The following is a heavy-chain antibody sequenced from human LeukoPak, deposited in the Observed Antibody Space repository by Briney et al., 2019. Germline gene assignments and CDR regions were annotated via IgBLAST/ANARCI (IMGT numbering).Heavy chain of an antibody. Sequence: ASVKASCKASGYTFTGYYIHWVRQAPGQGLEWMGWINPNSGGTNYAQKFQDRSTMARDTSINTAYLELSSLRFDDTAVYYCARDRPGGELVDYWGQGTLVTVSS. J-gene: IGHJ4*02. CDR1: GYTFTGYY. CDR2: INPNSGGT. D-gene: IGHD1-7*01. CDR3: ARDRPGGELVDY. V-gene: IGHV1-2*02.